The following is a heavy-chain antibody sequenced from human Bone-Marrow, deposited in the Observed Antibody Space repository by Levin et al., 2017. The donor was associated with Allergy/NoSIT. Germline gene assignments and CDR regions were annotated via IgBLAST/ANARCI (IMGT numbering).Heavy chain of an antibody. J-gene: IGHJ4*02. CDR3: TTDQVHWFGELKTF. D-gene: IGHD3-10*01. CDR1: GFTVTNAW. Sequence: SGGSLRLSCEASGFTVTNAWMTWVRQAPGKGLEWVGRISSKTDGLTTDYATPVKGRFTISRDDSKNTVYLQMNSLKIEDTALYYCTTDQVHWFGELKTFWGQGTLVTVSS. V-gene: IGHV3-15*01. CDR2: ISSKTDGLTT.